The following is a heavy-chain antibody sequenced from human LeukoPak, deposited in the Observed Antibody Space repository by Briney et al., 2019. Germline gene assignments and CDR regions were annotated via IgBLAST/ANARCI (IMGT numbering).Heavy chain of an antibody. CDR2: ISSSSSYI. J-gene: IGHJ5*02. CDR3: ARDPPAPEYQLLLFGLETYNWFDP. Sequence: GGSLRLSCAASGFTFSSYSMNWVRQAPGKGLEWVSSISSSSSYIYYADSVKGRFTISRDNAKNSLYLQMNSLRAEDTAVYYCARDPPAPEYQLLLFGLETYNWFDPWGQGTLVTVSS. CDR1: GFTFSSYS. D-gene: IGHD2-2*01. V-gene: IGHV3-21*01.